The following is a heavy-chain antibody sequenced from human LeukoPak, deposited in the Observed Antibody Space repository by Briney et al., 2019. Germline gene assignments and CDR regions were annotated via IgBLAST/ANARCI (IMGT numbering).Heavy chain of an antibody. J-gene: IGHJ4*02. Sequence: GGSLRLSCAASGFTFSSYAMSWVRQAPGKGLEWVSAISGSGGSTYYADSVKGRFTISRDNSKNTLYLQMNSLRTEDTAVYYCAKDPTYYGDYEGYWGQGTLVTVSS. CDR2: ISGSGGST. CDR1: GFTFSSYA. V-gene: IGHV3-23*01. CDR3: AKDPTYYGDYEGY. D-gene: IGHD4-17*01.